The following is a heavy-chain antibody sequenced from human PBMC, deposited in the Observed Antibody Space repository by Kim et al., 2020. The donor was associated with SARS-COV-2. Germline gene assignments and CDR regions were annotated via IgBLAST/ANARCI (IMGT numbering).Heavy chain of an antibody. CDR2: ITAATGHA. CDR3: ARALAAGTGC. D-gene: IGHD6-13*01. J-gene: IGHJ4*02. CDR1: GYTLSNYD. V-gene: IGHV1-3*01. Sequence: ASVKVSCKASGYTLSNYDIHWVRQAPGQGLDWMGGITAATGHAAYSRKFQGRVTITRDTSTNTAYVELTSLTSEDTAIYFCARALAAGTGCWGQGTLVTVPP.